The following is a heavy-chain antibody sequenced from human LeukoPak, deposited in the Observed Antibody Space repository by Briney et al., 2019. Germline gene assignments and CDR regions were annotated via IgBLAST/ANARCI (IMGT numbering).Heavy chain of an antibody. D-gene: IGHD5-12*01. V-gene: IGHV3-15*01. CDR3: ITVYDSVAN. Sequence: GGSLRLSCAASRFTFTNAWMDWVRQAPGKGLEWVGRIKSRPDGGTTDYAAPVKGRFTISRDDSKNTLYLHMNSLKTEDTAVYYCITVYDSVANWGQGTLVTVSS. CDR2: IKSRPDGGTT. J-gene: IGHJ4*02. CDR1: RFTFTNAW.